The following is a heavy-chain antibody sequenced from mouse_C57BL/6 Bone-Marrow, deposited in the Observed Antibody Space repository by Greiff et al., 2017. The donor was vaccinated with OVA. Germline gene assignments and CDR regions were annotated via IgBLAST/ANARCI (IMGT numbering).Heavy chain of an antibody. CDR2: INYDGSST. CDR1: GFTFSDYY. J-gene: IGHJ1*03. V-gene: IGHV5-16*01. Sequence: EVKLVESEGGLVQPGSSMKLSCTASGFTFSDYYMAWVRQVPEKGLEWVANINYDGSSTYYLDSLKSRFIISRDNAKNILYLQMSSLKSEDTATYYCARANYGSSYGYFDVWGTGTTVTVSS. D-gene: IGHD1-1*01. CDR3: ARANYGSSYGYFDV.